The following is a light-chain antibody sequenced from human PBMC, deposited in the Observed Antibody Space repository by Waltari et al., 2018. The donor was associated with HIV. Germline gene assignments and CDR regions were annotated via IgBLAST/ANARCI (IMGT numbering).Light chain of an antibody. J-gene: IGKJ3*01. Sequence: IQMTQSPSSLSASVGDRVTMTCRASQSISSKLNWYQQRPGKAPDLLIYSASTLKSGVPSRFSGSGSGTDFTLTISSLQTEDFVTYYCQQSYSIPLTFGPGTKVEI. CDR1: QSISSK. CDR2: SAS. V-gene: IGKV1-39*01. CDR3: QQSYSIPLT.